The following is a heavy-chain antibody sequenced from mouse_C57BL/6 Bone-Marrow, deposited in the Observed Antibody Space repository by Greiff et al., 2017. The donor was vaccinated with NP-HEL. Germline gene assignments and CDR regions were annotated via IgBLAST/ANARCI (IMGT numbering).Heavy chain of an antibody. J-gene: IGHJ2*01. CDR3: TRNPKYYYGRKDFDY. CDR1: GYTFTSYW. CDR2: IYPGNSDT. V-gene: IGHV1-5*01. Sequence: VQLQQSGTVLARPGASVKMSCKTSGYTFTSYWMHWVKQRPGQGLEWIGAIYPGNSDTSYNQKFKGKATMTAVPSASTAYMELSSLTNEDSAVDNWTRNPKYYYGRKDFDYWGQGTTLTVSS. D-gene: IGHD1-1*01.